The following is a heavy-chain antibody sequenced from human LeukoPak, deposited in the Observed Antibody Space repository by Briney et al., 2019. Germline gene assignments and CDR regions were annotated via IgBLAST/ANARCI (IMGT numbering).Heavy chain of an antibody. J-gene: IGHJ6*02. CDR3: ARASTYYYYGMDV. CDR1: GFTFSSYE. CDR2: ISSSGSTI. V-gene: IGHV3-48*03. Sequence: GGSLRLSCAASGFTFSSYEMNWVRQAPGKGLEWVSYISSSGSTIYYADSAKGRFTISRGNADNSLYLQMNSLRAEDTAVYYCARASTYYYYGMDVWGQGTTVTVSS.